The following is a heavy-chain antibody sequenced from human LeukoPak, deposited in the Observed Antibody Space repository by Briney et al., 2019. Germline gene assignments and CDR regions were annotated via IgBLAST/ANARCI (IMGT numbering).Heavy chain of an antibody. J-gene: IGHJ4*02. V-gene: IGHV3-21*01. CDR2: ISSSSSYI. Sequence: GGSLRLSCAASGFTFSSYSMNWVRQAPGKGLEWVSSISSSSSYIYYADSVKGRFTISRDNAKNSLYLQMNSLRAEDTAVYYCARDPLGGNRPPFDYWGQGTLVTVSS. CDR1: GFTFSSYS. CDR3: ARDPLGGNRPPFDY. D-gene: IGHD2-15*01.